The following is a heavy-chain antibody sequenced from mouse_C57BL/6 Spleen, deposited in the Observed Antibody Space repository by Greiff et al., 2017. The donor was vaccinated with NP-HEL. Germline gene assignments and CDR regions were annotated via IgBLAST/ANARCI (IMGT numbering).Heavy chain of an antibody. CDR3: ARNGPYYYGSSYYFDY. J-gene: IGHJ2*01. CDR1: GFSLTSYG. V-gene: IGHV2-2*01. CDR2: IWSGGST. D-gene: IGHD1-1*01. Sequence: VQLVESGPGLVQPSQSLSITCTVSGFSLTSYGVHWVRQSPGKGLEWLGVIWSGGSTDYNAAFISRLSISKDNSKSQVFFKMNSLQADDTAIYYCARNGPYYYGSSYYFDYWGQGTTLTVSS.